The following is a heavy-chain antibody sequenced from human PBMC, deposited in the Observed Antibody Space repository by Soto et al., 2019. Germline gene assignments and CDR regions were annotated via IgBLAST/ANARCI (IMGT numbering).Heavy chain of an antibody. Sequence: GASVKVSCKASGYTFTGYYMHWVRQAPGQGLEWMGWINPNSGGTNYAQKFQGWVTMTRDTSISTAYMELSRLRSDDTAVYYCARGSPVHYYDSSGYLDYWGQGTLVTVSS. V-gene: IGHV1-2*04. CDR1: GYTFTGYY. D-gene: IGHD3-22*01. CDR3: ARGSPVHYYDSSGYLDY. CDR2: INPNSGGT. J-gene: IGHJ4*02.